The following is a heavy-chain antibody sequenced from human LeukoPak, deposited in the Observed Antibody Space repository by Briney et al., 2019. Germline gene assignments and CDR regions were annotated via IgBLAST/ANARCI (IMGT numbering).Heavy chain of an antibody. V-gene: IGHV5-51*01. J-gene: IGHJ4*02. CDR1: GYSFTNYW. CDR2: IFPGDSDT. Sequence: GETLKISCKGSGYSFTNYWIGWVRQMRGKGLEWMGIIFPGDSDTRYSPSFQGQVNISADKSISTAYLQWDSLKASDTAMYYCARHLLSSKSGSYDPFEYWGQGTLVTVSS. CDR3: ARHLLSSKSGSYDPFEY. D-gene: IGHD1-26*01.